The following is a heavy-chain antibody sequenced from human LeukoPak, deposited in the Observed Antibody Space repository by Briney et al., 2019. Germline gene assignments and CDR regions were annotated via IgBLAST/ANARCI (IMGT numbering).Heavy chain of an antibody. Sequence: SAYNVNTNYAQKLQGRVTMTTDTSTSTAYMELRSLRSDDTAVYYCARDRSIAAGEYYFDYWGQGTLVTVSS. CDR3: ARDRSIAAGEYYFDY. CDR2: SAYNVNT. J-gene: IGHJ4*02. V-gene: IGHV1-18*01. D-gene: IGHD6-25*01.